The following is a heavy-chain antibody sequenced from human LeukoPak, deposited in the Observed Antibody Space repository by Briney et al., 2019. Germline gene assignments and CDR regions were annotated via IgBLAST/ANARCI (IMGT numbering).Heavy chain of an antibody. D-gene: IGHD2-2*01. CDR2: INHSGST. Sequence: PSETLSLTCTVSGGPISSSSYYWSWIRQPPGKGLEWIGEINHSGSTNYNPSLKSRVTISVDTSKNQFSLKLSSVTAADTAVYYCARLYQPLDDYWGQGTLVTVSS. CDR1: GGPISSSSYY. V-gene: IGHV4-39*07. J-gene: IGHJ4*02. CDR3: ARLYQPLDDY.